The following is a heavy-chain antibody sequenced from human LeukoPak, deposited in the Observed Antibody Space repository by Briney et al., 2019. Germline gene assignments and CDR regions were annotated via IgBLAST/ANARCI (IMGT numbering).Heavy chain of an antibody. CDR2: IYDSGRT. V-gene: IGHV4-61*01. CDR1: GGSVSSGSYY. D-gene: IGHD3-10*01. J-gene: IGHJ4*02. Sequence: SETLSLTCTVSGGSVSSGSYYWSWIRQPPGKGLEWIGYIYDSGRTNYNPSLKSRVTISVDTSKNQFSLKLNSVTAADTAVYYCAKEGGVWFDGFDYWGQGTLVTVSS. CDR3: AKEGGVWFDGFDY.